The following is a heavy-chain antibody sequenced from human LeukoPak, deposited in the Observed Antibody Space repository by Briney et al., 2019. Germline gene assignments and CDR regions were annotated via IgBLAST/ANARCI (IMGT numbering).Heavy chain of an antibody. V-gene: IGHV1-69*04. Sequence: SVKVSCKSSGGPFNNYAINWVRQAPGQGLEWMGRIIPSLDYANYAQIRVTITADKSTATAYMELSGLRYEDTAVYYCANGAQYRPGHIVVVTATLDYWGQGTLVTVSS. CDR1: GGPFNNYA. CDR3: ANGAQYRPGHIVVVTATLDY. J-gene: IGHJ4*02. D-gene: IGHD2-21*02. CDR2: IIPSLDYA.